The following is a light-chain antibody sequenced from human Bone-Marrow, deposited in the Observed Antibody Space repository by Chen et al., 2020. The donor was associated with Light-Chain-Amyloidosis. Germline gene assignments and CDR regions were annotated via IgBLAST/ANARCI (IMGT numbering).Light chain of an antibody. V-gene: IGLV8-61*01. Sequence: QTVVTQEPSFSVSPGGTVTLTCGLSSGSVSTDYYPSWYQQTPGQAPRTLSYNTDTRYSGVPDRLSGSILGNKAALTISGAQADDESDYYCGLYLGSGVWVFGGGTKLTVL. CDR2: NTD. CDR1: SGSVSTDYY. J-gene: IGLJ3*02. CDR3: GLYLGSGVWV.